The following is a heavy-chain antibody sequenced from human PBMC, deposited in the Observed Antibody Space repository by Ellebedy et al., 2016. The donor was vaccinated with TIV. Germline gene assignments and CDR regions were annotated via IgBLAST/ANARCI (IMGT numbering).Heavy chain of an antibody. J-gene: IGHJ6*02. Sequence: MPSETLSLTCTVSGGSISNYYWRWIRQSPGKGLEWIGYIYYSGSTNYNPSLKSRVTISVDTSKNQFSLKLRSVTAADTAVYYCARERVRYGSGRNYYYYYGMNVWGQGTTVTVSS. V-gene: IGHV4-59*01. D-gene: IGHD3-10*01. CDR1: GGSISNYY. CDR2: IYYSGST. CDR3: ARERVRYGSGRNYYYYYGMNV.